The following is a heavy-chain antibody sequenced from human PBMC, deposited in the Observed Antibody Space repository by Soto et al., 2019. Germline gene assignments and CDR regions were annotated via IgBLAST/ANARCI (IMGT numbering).Heavy chain of an antibody. V-gene: IGHV3-23*01. D-gene: IGHD6-25*01. CDR2: ISGSGGST. Sequence: LRLSCAASGFTFSSYAMSWVRQAPGKGLEWVSAISGSGGSTYYADSVKGRFTISRDNSKNTLYLQMNSLRAEDTAVYYCAKGRSAADPYGMDVWGQGTTVTVSS. CDR1: GFTFSSYA. J-gene: IGHJ6*02. CDR3: AKGRSAADPYGMDV.